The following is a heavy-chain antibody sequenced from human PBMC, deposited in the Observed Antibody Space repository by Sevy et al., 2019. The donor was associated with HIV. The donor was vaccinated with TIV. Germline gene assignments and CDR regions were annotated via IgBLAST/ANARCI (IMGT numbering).Heavy chain of an antibody. V-gene: IGHV1-2*06. CDR3: ANFGNWYNSPEVNFDY. J-gene: IGHJ4*02. CDR2: INPNTGGA. Sequence: ASVKVSCKTSGYSFKGFFMDWVRQAPGQGPEWMGRINPNTGGADYAQKFQGRVTMTLDTSITTAYVEIHRLTPDDTAMYYCANFGNWYNSPEVNFDYWGQGTLVTVSS. CDR1: GYSFKGFF. D-gene: IGHD6-13*01.